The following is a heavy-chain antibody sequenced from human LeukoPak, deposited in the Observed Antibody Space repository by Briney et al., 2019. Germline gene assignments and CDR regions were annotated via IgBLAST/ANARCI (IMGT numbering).Heavy chain of an antibody. Sequence: ASVKVSCKASGYTFTSYGISGVRQAPGQGLEWMGWISAYNGNTNYAQKLQGRVTMTTDTSTSTAYMELRSLRSDDTAVYYCARVAVATKRNWFDPWGQGTLVTVSS. V-gene: IGHV1-18*01. D-gene: IGHD5-12*01. CDR1: GYTFTSYG. CDR2: ISAYNGNT. J-gene: IGHJ5*02. CDR3: ARVAVATKRNWFDP.